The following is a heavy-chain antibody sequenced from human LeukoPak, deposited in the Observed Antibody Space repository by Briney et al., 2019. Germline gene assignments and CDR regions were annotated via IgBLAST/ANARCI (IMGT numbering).Heavy chain of an antibody. CDR3: ARGVLWYYFDY. Sequence: ASVKVSCKASGYTLTSYYMHWVRQAPGQGLEWMGIINPSGGSTSYAQKFQGRVTMTRDTSTSTVYMELSSLRSEDTAVYCCARGVLWYYFDYWGQGTLVTVSS. CDR2: INPSGGST. J-gene: IGHJ4*02. D-gene: IGHD2-8*02. V-gene: IGHV1-46*01. CDR1: GYTLTSYY.